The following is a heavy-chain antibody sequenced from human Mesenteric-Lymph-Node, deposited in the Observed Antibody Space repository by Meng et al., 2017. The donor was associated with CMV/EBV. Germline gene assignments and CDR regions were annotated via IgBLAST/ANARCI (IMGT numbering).Heavy chain of an antibody. CDR1: GFTFSGDW. CDR3: AKVKQDYDILTGYYSFYYFDY. CDR2: INGDGTSS. J-gene: IGHJ4*02. Sequence: GGSLRLSCAASGFTFSGDWMHWVRQAPGKGLMLVSRINGDGTSSGYADSVKGRFTISRDNANNVLYLQVDSLRPEDTAVYYCAKVKQDYDILTGYYSFYYFDYWGQGTLVTVSS. D-gene: IGHD3-9*01. V-gene: IGHV3-74*01.